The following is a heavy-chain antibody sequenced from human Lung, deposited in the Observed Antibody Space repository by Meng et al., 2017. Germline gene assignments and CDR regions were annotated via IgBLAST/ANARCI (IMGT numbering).Heavy chain of an antibody. J-gene: IGHJ2*01. V-gene: IGHV7-4-1*02. D-gene: IGHD3-10*01. CDR3: ASGWFGELFGYFDL. Sequence: QVQLVQSGGEVKEPGASVKVSWKASGYNFGGYGMSWARQAPGQGLEWMGWINTNTGNPTYAQGFTGRFVFSLDTSVSTAYLQISSLKAEDTAVYYCASGWFGELFGYFDLWGRGTLVTVSS. CDR1: GYNFGGYG. CDR2: INTNTGNP.